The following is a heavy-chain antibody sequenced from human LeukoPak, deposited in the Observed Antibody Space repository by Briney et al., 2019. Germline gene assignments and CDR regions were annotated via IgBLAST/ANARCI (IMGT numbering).Heavy chain of an antibody. Sequence: SGTLSLTCAVSGGSIRTSNWWSWIRQPPGKGLEWIGEIYHSGDTNYNPSLQSRVSISVDTSKKQFSLRLNSLTAADTAVYYCARVNIRLGELSPTPFDYWGQGTLVTVSS. CDR3: ARVNIRLGELSPTPFDY. V-gene: IGHV4-4*02. D-gene: IGHD3-16*02. CDR1: GGSIRTSNW. CDR2: IYHSGDT. J-gene: IGHJ4*02.